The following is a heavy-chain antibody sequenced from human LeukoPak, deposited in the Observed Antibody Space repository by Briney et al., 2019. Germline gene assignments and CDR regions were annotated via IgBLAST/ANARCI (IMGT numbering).Heavy chain of an antibody. Sequence: MTGGSLRLSCAASGFTFSSYSMNWVRQAPGKGLEWVSSISSSSSYIYYADSVKSRFTISRDNAKNSLYLQMNSLRAEDTAVYYCARELVGSKDYWGQGTLVTVSS. CDR3: ARELVGSKDY. CDR1: GFTFSSYS. J-gene: IGHJ4*02. D-gene: IGHD2-2*01. CDR2: ISSSSSYI. V-gene: IGHV3-21*01.